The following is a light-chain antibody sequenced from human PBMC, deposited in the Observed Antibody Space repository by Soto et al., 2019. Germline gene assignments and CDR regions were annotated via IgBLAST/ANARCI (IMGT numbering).Light chain of an antibody. CDR3: QQRSNWPPT. Sequence: EIVLTQSPATLSLSPGERATLSCRASQSVRNDLVWYHQKPGQAPRVLIYSASNRATGIPARFSRSGSWPAFTLTLLSLDPEDFAIYYRQQRSNWPPTFGGGTKVEMK. J-gene: IGKJ4*01. V-gene: IGKV3-11*01. CDR2: SAS. CDR1: QSVRND.